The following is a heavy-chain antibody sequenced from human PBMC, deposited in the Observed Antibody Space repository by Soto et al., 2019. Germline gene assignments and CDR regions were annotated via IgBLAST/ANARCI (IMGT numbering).Heavy chain of an antibody. CDR2: IYHSGST. CDR1: GYSISSGYY. V-gene: IGHV4-38-2*01. D-gene: IGHD3-22*01. J-gene: IGHJ3*02. CDR3: ASWGINYDDSSGYHPGGAFEI. Sequence: SETQPLTCAGSGYSISSGYYWGWIRQPPGKGLEWIGSIYHSGSTYYNPSLKSRVTISVDTSKNQFSLKLSSVTAADTAVYYCASWGINYDDSSGYHPGGAFEIWCQCPMGT.